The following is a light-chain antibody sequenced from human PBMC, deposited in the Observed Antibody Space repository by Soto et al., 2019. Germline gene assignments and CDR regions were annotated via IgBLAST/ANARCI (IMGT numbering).Light chain of an antibody. J-gene: IGKJ1*01. CDR1: QSIGNW. CDR3: HHFNTDPWT. Sequence: DIQMTQSPSTLSASVGDRVTITCRASQSIGNWLAGYQQKPGKAPKLLIYKASTLESGVPSRFTGRGSGTEFTLTISSLQPDDFATYDYHHFNTDPWTFGQGTKVEIK. CDR2: KAS. V-gene: IGKV1-5*03.